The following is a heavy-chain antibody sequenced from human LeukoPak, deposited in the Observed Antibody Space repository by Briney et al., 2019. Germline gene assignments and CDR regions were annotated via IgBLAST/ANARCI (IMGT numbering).Heavy chain of an antibody. V-gene: IGHV3-23*01. D-gene: IGHD3-3*01. CDR1: GFTFSSYA. CDR2: ISGSGGST. Sequence: QPGGSLILSCAASGFTFSSYAMSWVRQAPGKGLEWVSAISGSGGSTYYADSVKGRFTISRDNSKNTLYLQMNSLRAEDTAVYYCARDIYGVVITGIGDYWGQGTLVTVSS. J-gene: IGHJ4*02. CDR3: ARDIYGVVITGIGDY.